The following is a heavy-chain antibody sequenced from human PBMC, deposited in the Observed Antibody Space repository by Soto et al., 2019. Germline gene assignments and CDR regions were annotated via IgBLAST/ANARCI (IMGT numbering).Heavy chain of an antibody. CDR3: TKGATTPLAS. Sequence: LGESLKISCQGTGYRFSSSWCGSVRQKPGKGLEWLGNVYPSDSDVRYSPAFGGQVTISADNSINTAYLQLLNLKASDTAIYYCTKGATTPLASWGKGTQVPVSS. J-gene: IGHJ5*02. D-gene: IGHD3-16*01. CDR2: VYPSDSDV. V-gene: IGHV5-51*01. CDR1: GYRFSSSW.